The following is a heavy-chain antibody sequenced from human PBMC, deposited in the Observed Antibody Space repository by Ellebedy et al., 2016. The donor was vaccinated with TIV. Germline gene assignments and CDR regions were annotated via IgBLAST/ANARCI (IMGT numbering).Heavy chain of an antibody. CDR3: AKDLLAVRGYYFDY. J-gene: IGHJ4*02. V-gene: IGHV3-23*01. Sequence: GESLKISCAASGFTFSSYAMSWVRQAPGKGLEWVSAISGSDGSTSYADSVKGRFTISRDNSKNTLYLQMSSLRAEDTAVYYCAKDLLAVRGYYFDYWGQGTLVTVSS. CDR2: ISGSDGST. CDR1: GFTFSSYA. D-gene: IGHD6-6*01.